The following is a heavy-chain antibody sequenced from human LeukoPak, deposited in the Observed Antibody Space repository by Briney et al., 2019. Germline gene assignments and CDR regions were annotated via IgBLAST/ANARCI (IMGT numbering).Heavy chain of an antibody. Sequence: SETLSLTCTVSGGSISSYYWSWIRQPPGKGLGWIGNIYYSGSPNYNPSLKSRVTISVDTSKNQFSLKLSSVTAADTAVYYCARDTAAGIWGQGTLVTVSS. D-gene: IGHD6-13*01. V-gene: IGHV4-59*01. CDR1: GGSISSYY. CDR2: IYYSGSP. J-gene: IGHJ4*02. CDR3: ARDTAAGI.